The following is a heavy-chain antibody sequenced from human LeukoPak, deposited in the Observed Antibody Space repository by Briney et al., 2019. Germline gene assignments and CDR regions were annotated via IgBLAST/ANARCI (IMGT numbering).Heavy chain of an antibody. Sequence: ASVKVSCKVSGYTLTELSMHWVRQAPGKGLEWMGGFDPEDGETIYAQKFQGRFTMTEDTSTDTAYMELSSLRSEDTAVYYCATGVASGYDFRGYAFDIWGQGTMVTVSS. V-gene: IGHV1-24*01. CDR3: ATGVASGYDFRGYAFDI. CDR1: GYTLTELS. D-gene: IGHD5-12*01. J-gene: IGHJ3*02. CDR2: FDPEDGET.